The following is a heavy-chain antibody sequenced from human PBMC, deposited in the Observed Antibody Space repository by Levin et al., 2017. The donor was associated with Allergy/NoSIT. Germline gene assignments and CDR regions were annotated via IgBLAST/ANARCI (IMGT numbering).Heavy chain of an antibody. J-gene: IGHJ1*01. CDR1: GFTFDGYT. CDR3: AKDLGGGSHVYFHH. V-gene: IGHV3-43*01. Sequence: GGSLRLSCAASGFTFDGYTMHWVRQPPGKGLEWVSLITWDGGSTYYADSVRGRFTISRDNTKNSLYLQMDSLTTDDTALYYCAKDLGGGSHVYFHHWGQGTLVTVSS. CDR2: ITWDGGST. D-gene: IGHD2-15*01.